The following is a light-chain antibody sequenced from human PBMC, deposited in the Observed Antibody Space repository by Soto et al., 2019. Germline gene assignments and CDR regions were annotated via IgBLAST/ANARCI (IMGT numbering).Light chain of an antibody. J-gene: IGKJ1*01. Sequence: EIVMTQSPATLSVSPGERATLSCRASQSVSSNLAWYQQKPGQAPSLPSYGASTRATGTPARFSGSGSGTEFTLTISSLQSEDFAVYYCQQYNNWPPWTFGQGTKVDIK. CDR3: QQYNNWPPWT. CDR1: QSVSSN. V-gene: IGKV3-15*01. CDR2: GAS.